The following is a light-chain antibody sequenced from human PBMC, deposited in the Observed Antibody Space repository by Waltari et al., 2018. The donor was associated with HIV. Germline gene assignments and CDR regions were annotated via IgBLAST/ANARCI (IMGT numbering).Light chain of an antibody. V-gene: IGKV1-6*02. J-gene: IGKJ1*01. Sequence: AIQMTQSPSSLSASVGDRVTITCRASRGIGNALGWYQQQPGQAPKLLIFAASSLQTGVPSRFSGSGSGTDFTLTISSLQPEDFATYYCLQAFSYPITFGQGTKVEIK. CDR2: AAS. CDR3: LQAFSYPIT. CDR1: RGIGNA.